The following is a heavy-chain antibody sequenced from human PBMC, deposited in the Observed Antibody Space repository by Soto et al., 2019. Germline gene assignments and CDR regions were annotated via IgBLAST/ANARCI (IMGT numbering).Heavy chain of an antibody. D-gene: IGHD3-16*01. V-gene: IGHV4-59*01. CDR3: TKVAPGGLFDL. Sequence: ETLSLTCAVSGASINAYYWTWIRQFPGKTLQWIGYIHFSGTTDFHPSLRGRVTMSADAAKNQFSLKLNSVTSADTAVYYCTKVAPGGLFDLWGQGILVTVSS. CDR1: GASINAYY. CDR2: IHFSGTT. J-gene: IGHJ4*02.